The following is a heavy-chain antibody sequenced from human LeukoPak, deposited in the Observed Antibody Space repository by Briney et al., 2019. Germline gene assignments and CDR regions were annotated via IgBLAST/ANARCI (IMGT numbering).Heavy chain of an antibody. CDR3: AKSNDFWSGYFFDY. CDR1: GFTFSSYG. V-gene: IGHV3-30*02. J-gene: IGHJ4*02. D-gene: IGHD3-3*01. CDR2: IRYDGSNK. Sequence: GGSLRLSCAASGFTFSSYGMHWVRQAPGKGLEWVAFIRYDGSNKYYADSVKGRFTISRDNSKNTLYLQMNSLGAEDTAVYYCAKSNDFWSGYFFDYWGQGTLVTVSP.